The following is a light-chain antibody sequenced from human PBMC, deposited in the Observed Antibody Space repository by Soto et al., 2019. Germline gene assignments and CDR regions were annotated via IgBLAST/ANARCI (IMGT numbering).Light chain of an antibody. CDR2: GAS. CDR1: QSVSSSY. J-gene: IGKJ1*01. CDR3: EQYGSTHPT. Sequence: EIVLTQSPGTLSLSPGERATLSCRASQSVSSSYLAWYQQKPGQAPRLLIYGASTRASGIPDRFSGSGSGTDFTLIVSRLEPEDFAVYFCEQYGSTHPTFGQGTKVEIK. V-gene: IGKV3-20*01.